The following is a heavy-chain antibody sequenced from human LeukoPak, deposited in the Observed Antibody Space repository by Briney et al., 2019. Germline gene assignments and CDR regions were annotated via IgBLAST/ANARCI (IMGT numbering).Heavy chain of an antibody. J-gene: IGHJ4*02. CDR1: GGSISGSSFF. D-gene: IGHD3-10*01. CDR2: IDYSGST. Sequence: SETLSLTCTVSGGSISGSSFFWGWIRQPPGKGLEWIGSIDYSGSTYYNPSLKSRVTISVDTSENHFSLRMSSVTAADTAVYYCAREKGAMVRGVIMLPDYWGQGTLVTVSS. V-gene: IGHV4-39*07. CDR3: AREKGAMVRGVIMLPDY.